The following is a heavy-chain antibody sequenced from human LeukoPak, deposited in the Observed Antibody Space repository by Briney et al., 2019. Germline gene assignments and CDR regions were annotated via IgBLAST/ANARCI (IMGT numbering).Heavy chain of an antibody. D-gene: IGHD3-9*01. J-gene: IGHJ4*02. CDR1: GYTFTSYG. CDR3: ARDSYDILTGAHFDY. Sequence: APVKVSCKASGYTFTSYGTSWVRQAPGQGLEWMGWISAYNGNTNYAQKLQGRVTMTTDTSTSTAYMELRSLRSDDTAVYYCARDSYDILTGAHFDYWGQGTLVTVSS. CDR2: ISAYNGNT. V-gene: IGHV1-18*01.